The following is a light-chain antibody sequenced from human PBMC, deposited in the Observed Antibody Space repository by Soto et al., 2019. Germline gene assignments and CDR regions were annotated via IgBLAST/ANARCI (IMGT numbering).Light chain of an antibody. CDR2: FAS. Sequence: DIQMTQSPSSLSASVGDRVTLTCRASQSIRNYVNWYQQKPGKAPELLMYFASTLRSGGPSRCSSSGSSTDLTLTISSLQDEDFATYYCQQSFSTPTFGQGTRLELK. J-gene: IGKJ5*01. CDR3: QQSFSTPT. V-gene: IGKV1-39*01. CDR1: QSIRNY.